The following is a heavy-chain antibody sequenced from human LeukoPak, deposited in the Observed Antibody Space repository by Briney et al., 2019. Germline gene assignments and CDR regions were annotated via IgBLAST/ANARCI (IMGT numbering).Heavy chain of an antibody. Sequence: SETLSLTCTVSGGCISSSSYYWGWIRQPPGKGLERIGSIYYSGSTYYNPSLKSRVTISVDTSKNQFSLKLSSVTAADTAVYYCARVGSGDPTYFDYWGQGTLVTVSS. V-gene: IGHV4-39*07. D-gene: IGHD3-10*01. CDR3: ARVGSGDPTYFDY. CDR2: IYYSGST. CDR1: GGCISSSSYY. J-gene: IGHJ4*02.